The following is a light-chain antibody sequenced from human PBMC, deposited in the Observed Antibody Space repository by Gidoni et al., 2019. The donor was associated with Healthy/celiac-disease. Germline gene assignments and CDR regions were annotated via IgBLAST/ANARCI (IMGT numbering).Light chain of an antibody. CDR2: DVS. CDR1: SSDVGGYNY. J-gene: IGLJ3*02. CDR3: CSYAGSYKGWE. V-gene: IGLV2-11*01. Sequence: QSALTQPRSVSGSPGQSVTISCTGTSSDVGGYNYVSWYQQHPGKAPKLMIYDVSKRPSGVPDRFSGSKSGNTASLTISGLQAEDEADYYCCSYAGSYKGWEFGGGTKLTVL.